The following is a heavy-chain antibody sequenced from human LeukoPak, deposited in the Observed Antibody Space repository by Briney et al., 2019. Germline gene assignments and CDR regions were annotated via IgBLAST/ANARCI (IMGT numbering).Heavy chain of an antibody. Sequence: PSETLSLTCTVSGGSISSSSYYWGWIRQPPGKGLEWIGSIYYSGSTYYNPSLKSRVTISVDTSKNQFSLKLSSVTAADTVVYYCARESTYYDFWSGYSHIYYYYYMDVWGKGTTVTVSS. V-gene: IGHV4-39*07. CDR2: IYYSGST. D-gene: IGHD3-3*01. CDR1: GGSISSSSYY. CDR3: ARESTYYDFWSGYSHIYYYYYMDV. J-gene: IGHJ6*03.